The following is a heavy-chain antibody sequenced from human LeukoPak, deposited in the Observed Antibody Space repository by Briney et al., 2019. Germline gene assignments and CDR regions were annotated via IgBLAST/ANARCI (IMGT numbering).Heavy chain of an antibody. V-gene: IGHV1-18*01. Sequence: GASVKVSCKASGYTFTSSGISWVRQATGQGLEWMGWISAYNGNTNYAQTLPGGVTMTTDTSTSTAYMELRSLRSDDTAVYYCARDRTIFGVVTPPDYWGQGTLVTVSS. CDR2: ISAYNGNT. J-gene: IGHJ4*02. CDR1: GYTFTSSG. D-gene: IGHD3-3*01. CDR3: ARDRTIFGVVTPPDY.